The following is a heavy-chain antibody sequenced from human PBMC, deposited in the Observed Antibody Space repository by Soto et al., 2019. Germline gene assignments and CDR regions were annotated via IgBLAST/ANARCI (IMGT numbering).Heavy chain of an antibody. CDR2: IIPIIRVT. D-gene: IGHD6-13*01. Sequence: QVQLVQSGAEVKRPGSSVKVSCESSGDTFNSYLISWVRQAPGQGLEWMGGIIPIIRVTHYAQKFQGRVTISALSSTGTAYMELTNLGFEDTALYYCATEALGAKGSDHWGQGNLVTVSS. V-gene: IGHV1-69*17. J-gene: IGHJ4*02. CDR1: GDTFNSYL. CDR3: ATEALGAKGSDH.